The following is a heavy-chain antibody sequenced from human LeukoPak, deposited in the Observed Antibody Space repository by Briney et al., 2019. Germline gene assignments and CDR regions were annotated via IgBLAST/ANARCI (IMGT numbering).Heavy chain of an antibody. Sequence: GGSLRLSCAASGFTFSDYYIHWVRQAPGKGLEWVALIWFDGSTRFHADSVKGRFTISRDNSKSTVYLQMDSLRAEDTAVYYCATEQPGSSFDYWGQGTLVTVSS. J-gene: IGHJ4*02. CDR3: ATEQPGSSFDY. V-gene: IGHV3-33*01. CDR2: IWFDGSTR. CDR1: GFTFSDYY. D-gene: IGHD6-13*01.